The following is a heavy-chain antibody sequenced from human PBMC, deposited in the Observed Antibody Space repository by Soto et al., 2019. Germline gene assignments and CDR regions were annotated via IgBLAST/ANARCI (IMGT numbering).Heavy chain of an antibody. CDR3: ARDLNDYGGNDAFDI. Sequence: RLSFAASGFTVRSNYMNWFRQAPGKGLEWVSVSYSGGITYYCDSVXXRVTSSRXXSENRLCLQMXSLRAXYTAVYYCARDLNDYGGNDAFDIWGQGTMVTVS. D-gene: IGHD4-17*01. V-gene: IGHV3-53*04. CDR2: SYSGGIT. J-gene: IGHJ3*02. CDR1: GFTVRSNY.